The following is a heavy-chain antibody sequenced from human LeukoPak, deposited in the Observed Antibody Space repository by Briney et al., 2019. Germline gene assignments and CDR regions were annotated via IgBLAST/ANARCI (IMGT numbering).Heavy chain of an antibody. CDR1: GFTFDDYA. J-gene: IGHJ4*02. V-gene: IGHV3-9*01. Sequence: PGRSLRLSCAASGFTFDDYAMHWVRQAPGKGLEWVSGISWNSGSIAYADSVKGRFTISRDNAKNSLYLQMNSLRAEDTALYYCAKDISYGSGSYRPFDYWGQGTLVTVSS. CDR3: AKDISYGSGSYRPFDY. D-gene: IGHD3-10*01. CDR2: ISWNSGSI.